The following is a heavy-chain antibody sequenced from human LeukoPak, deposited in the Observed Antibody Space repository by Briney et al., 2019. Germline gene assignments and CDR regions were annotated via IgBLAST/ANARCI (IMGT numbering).Heavy chain of an antibody. CDR1: GYTFTSYG. J-gene: IGHJ4*02. CDR2: ISAYNGNT. Sequence: ASVKVSCKASGYTFTSYGIGWVRQAPGQGLEWMGWISAYNGNTNYAQKLQGRVTMTTDTSTSTAYMELRSLRSDDTAVYYCARALYYGSGSYYFDYWGQGTLVTVSS. V-gene: IGHV1-18*01. CDR3: ARALYYGSGSYYFDY. D-gene: IGHD3-10*01.